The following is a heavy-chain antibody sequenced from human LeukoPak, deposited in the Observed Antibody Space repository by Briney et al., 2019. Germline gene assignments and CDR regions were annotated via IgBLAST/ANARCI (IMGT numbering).Heavy chain of an antibody. D-gene: IGHD6-19*01. J-gene: IGHJ5*02. CDR1: GGSISSYY. CDR3: ARRVAVAGTGWFDP. CDR2: IYYSGST. Sequence: PSETLSLTCTVSGGSISSYYWSWIRQPPGKGLEWIGYIYYSGSTNYNPSLKSRVTISVDTSKNQVSLNLSSVTAADTAVYYCARRVAVAGTGWFDPWGQGTLVTVSS. V-gene: IGHV4-59*08.